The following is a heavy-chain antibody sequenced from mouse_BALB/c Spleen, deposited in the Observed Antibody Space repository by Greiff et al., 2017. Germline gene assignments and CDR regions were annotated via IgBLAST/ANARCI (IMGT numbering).Heavy chain of an antibody. V-gene: IGHV1-5*01. CDR3: TREDYGNYVFGY. CDR1: GYSFTSYW. J-gene: IGHJ2*01. Sequence: VQLKESGTVLARPGASVKMSCKASGYSFTSYWMHWVKQRPGQGLEWIGAIYPGNSDTSYNQKFKGKAKLTAVTSASTAYMELSSLTNEDSAVYYCTREDYGNYVFGYWGQGTTLTVSS. D-gene: IGHD2-1*01. CDR2: IYPGNSDT.